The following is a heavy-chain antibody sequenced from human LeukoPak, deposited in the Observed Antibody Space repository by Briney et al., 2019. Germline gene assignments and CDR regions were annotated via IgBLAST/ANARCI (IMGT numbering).Heavy chain of an antibody. Sequence: PGGSLRLSCAASGFTFSSHAMHWVRQAPGKGLEWVAVISYDGSNKYYADSVKGRFTISRDNSKNTLYLQMSSLRAEDTAVYYCATHPGVYSSSFWGQGTLVTVSS. J-gene: IGHJ4*02. CDR3: ATHPGVYSSSF. CDR2: ISYDGSNK. D-gene: IGHD6-13*01. CDR1: GFTFSSHA. V-gene: IGHV3-30-3*01.